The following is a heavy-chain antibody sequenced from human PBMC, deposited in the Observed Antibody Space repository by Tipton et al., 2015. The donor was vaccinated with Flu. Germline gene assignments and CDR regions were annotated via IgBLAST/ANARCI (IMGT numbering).Heavy chain of an antibody. CDR2: IYTNTNT. V-gene: IGHV4-61*02. CDR1: GDSISRGSYY. Sequence: LRLSCTVSGDSISRGSYYYNWVRQPAGEGLEWIGRIYTNTNTNYNASLKSRVTISIDRSKNQFSLTLTSVTAADAAMYYCARGDYGDYDHEADAFDIWGQGTTVTVS. D-gene: IGHD4-17*01. CDR3: ARGDYGDYDHEADAFDI. J-gene: IGHJ3*02.